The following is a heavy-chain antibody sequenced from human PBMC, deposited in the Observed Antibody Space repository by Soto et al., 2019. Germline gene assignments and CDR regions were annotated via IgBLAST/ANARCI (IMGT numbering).Heavy chain of an antibody. CDR3: VRVASGTYNWFDP. CDR1: GFTFNNYW. Sequence: GGSLRLSCAASGFTFNNYWMHWVRQAPGKGLVWVSRINPDGRRINYADFVKGRLTITRDNAKNTAYLQMNSLGAEDTAVYYCVRVASGTYNWFDPWGQGALVTVSS. V-gene: IGHV3-74*01. D-gene: IGHD1-26*01. CDR2: INPDGRRI. J-gene: IGHJ5*02.